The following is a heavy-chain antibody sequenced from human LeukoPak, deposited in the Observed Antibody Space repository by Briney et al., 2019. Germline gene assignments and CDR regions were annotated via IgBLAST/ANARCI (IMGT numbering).Heavy chain of an antibody. CDR1: GFTFSSYG. J-gene: IGHJ4*02. CDR2: ISYDGSNK. CDR3: AKGDHDYGDYAGDSFDY. V-gene: IGHV3-30*18. Sequence: GGSLRLSRAASGFTFSSYGMHWVRQAPGKGLEWVAVISYDGSNKYYADSVKGRFTISRDNSKNTLYLQMNSLRAEDTAVYYCAKGDHDYGDYAGDSFDYWGQGTLVTVSS. D-gene: IGHD4-17*01.